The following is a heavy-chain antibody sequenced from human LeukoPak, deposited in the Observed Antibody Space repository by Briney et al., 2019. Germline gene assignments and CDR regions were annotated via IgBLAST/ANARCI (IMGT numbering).Heavy chain of an antibody. J-gene: IGHJ6*04. CDR3: AELGITMIGGV. Sequence: GGSLRLSCVASGFTFSDYTMHWVRQAPGKALEWVSSINSGNNYIYYADSVKGRFTISRDNAKNSLYLQMNSLRAEDTAVYYCAELGITMIGGVWGKGTTVTISS. D-gene: IGHD3-10*02. CDR2: INSGNNYI. V-gene: IGHV3-21*01. CDR1: GFTFSDYT.